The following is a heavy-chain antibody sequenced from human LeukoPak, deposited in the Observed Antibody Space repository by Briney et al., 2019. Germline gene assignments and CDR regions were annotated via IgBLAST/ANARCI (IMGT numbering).Heavy chain of an antibody. J-gene: IGHJ4*02. Sequence: ASVKVSCKASGYTFTDYYLHWVRQAPGQGLQWMGWINPNSGGTNYAQGRVTMTRDTSISTAYMELRSLRSDDTAVYYCARASIAARPDYWGQGTLVTVSS. V-gene: IGHV1-2*02. D-gene: IGHD6-6*01. CDR3: ARASIAARPDY. CDR1: GYTFTDYY. CDR2: INPNSGGT.